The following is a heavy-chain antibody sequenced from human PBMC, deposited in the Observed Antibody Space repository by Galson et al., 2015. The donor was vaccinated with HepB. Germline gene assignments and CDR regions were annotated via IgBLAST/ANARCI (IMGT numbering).Heavy chain of an antibody. D-gene: IGHD3-3*01. J-gene: IGHJ6*02. Sequence: SLRLSCAASGFTFSSYAMSWVRQAPGKGLEWVSAISGSGGSTYYADSVKGRFTISRDNSKSTLYLQMNSLRAEDTAVYYCAKDFKEEENDFWSGYYTSLSYYYYYYGMDVWGQGTTVTVSS. V-gene: IGHV3-23*01. CDR3: AKDFKEEENDFWSGYYTSLSYYYYYYGMDV. CDR1: GFTFSSYA. CDR2: ISGSGGST.